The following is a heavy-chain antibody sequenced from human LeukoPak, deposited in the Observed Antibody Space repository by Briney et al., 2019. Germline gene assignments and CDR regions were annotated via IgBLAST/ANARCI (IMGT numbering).Heavy chain of an antibody. J-gene: IGHJ5*02. V-gene: IGHV1-8*01. CDR2: MNPNSGNT. D-gene: IGHD6-19*01. CDR3: ARGRGSGHKGNWFDP. Sequence: ASVKVSCKASGYTLTTYDINWVRQATGQGLEWMGWMNPNSGNTGYAQKFQGRVTMTRNTSITTAYMELSSLRSEDTAVYYCARGRGSGHKGNWFDPWGQGTLVTVSS. CDR1: GYTLTTYD.